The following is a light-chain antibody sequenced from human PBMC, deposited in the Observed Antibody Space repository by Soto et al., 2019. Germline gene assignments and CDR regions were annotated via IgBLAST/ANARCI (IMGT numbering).Light chain of an antibody. CDR1: SSNIGHNY. CDR3: GTWDSSLSAGV. CDR2: DNN. Sequence: QSVLTQPPSVSAAPGQKVTISCSGSSSNIGHNYVSWYQQLPGTAPKLLIYDNNERPSGIPDRFSGSKSGTSATLGTTGLQTGDEADYYCGTWDSSLSAGVFGGGTQLTVL. J-gene: IGLJ3*02. V-gene: IGLV1-51*01.